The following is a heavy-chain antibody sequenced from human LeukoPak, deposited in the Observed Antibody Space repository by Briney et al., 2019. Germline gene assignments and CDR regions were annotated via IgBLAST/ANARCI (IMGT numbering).Heavy chain of an antibody. J-gene: IGHJ4*02. CDR1: GFTFSSYS. CDR3: ATIPSTELNAY. Sequence: GGSLRLSCAASGFTFSSYSMNWVRQAPGKGLEWLSSISSSSSYIYYADSVRGRFTISRDNAKNSLYLQMNSLRADDTAVYFCATIPSTELNAYWGQGALVTVSA. CDR2: ISSSSSYI. D-gene: IGHD2-21*01. V-gene: IGHV3-21*01.